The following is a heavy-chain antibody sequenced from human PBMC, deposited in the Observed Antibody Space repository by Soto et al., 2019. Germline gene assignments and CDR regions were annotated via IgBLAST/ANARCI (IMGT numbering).Heavy chain of an antibody. CDR2: ISGSGVST. V-gene: IGHV3-23*01. J-gene: IGHJ4*02. CDR3: AKSPGMYYYDSSGYYHYDY. CDR1: GFTFSSYA. D-gene: IGHD3-22*01. Sequence: GGSLRLSCAASGFTFSSYAMSWGRQAPWKGLEWVSAISGSGVSTYYADSVKGRFTISRDNSKNTLYLQMNSLRAEDTAVYYCAKSPGMYYYDSSGYYHYDYWGQGTLVTVSS.